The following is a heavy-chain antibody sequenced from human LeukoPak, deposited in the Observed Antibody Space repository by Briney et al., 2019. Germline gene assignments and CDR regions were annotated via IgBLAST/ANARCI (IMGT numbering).Heavy chain of an antibody. Sequence: PGGSLRLSCAASGFTFSSYGMHWVRQAPGKGLEGVAVIWYDGSNKYYADSVKGRFTISRDNSKNTLYLQMNSLRAEDTAVYYCARDLLPRSAAGFFDYWGQGTLVTVSS. D-gene: IGHD6-13*01. CDR2: IWYDGSNK. CDR3: ARDLLPRSAAGFFDY. J-gene: IGHJ4*02. CDR1: GFTFSSYG. V-gene: IGHV3-33*01.